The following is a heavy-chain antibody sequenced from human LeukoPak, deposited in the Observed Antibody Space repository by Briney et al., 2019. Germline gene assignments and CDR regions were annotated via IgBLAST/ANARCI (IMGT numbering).Heavy chain of an antibody. V-gene: IGHV4-59*01. J-gene: IGHJ5*02. Sequence: PSETLSLTCTVSGGSISSYYWSWIRQPPGKGLEWIGYIYYSGSTNYNPSLKSRVTISVDTSKNQFSLKLSSVTAADTAVYYCAGVYDFWSGDTNWFDPWGQGTLVTVSS. D-gene: IGHD3-3*01. CDR1: GGSISSYY. CDR2: IYYSGST. CDR3: AGVYDFWSGDTNWFDP.